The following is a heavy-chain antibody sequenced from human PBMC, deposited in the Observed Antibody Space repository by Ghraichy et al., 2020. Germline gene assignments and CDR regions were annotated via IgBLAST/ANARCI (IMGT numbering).Heavy chain of an antibody. D-gene: IGHD2-2*01. CDR3: ARARDIVAVGGYFDL. CDR1: GGSISSGSYY. J-gene: IGHJ2*01. V-gene: IGHV4-61*02. Sequence: SETLSLTCTVSGGSISSGSYYWSWIRQPAGKGLEWIGRIYTSGSTNYNPSLKSRVTISVDTSKNQFSLKLSSVTAADTDVYYCARARDIVAVGGYFDLWGRGTLVTVSS. CDR2: IYTSGST.